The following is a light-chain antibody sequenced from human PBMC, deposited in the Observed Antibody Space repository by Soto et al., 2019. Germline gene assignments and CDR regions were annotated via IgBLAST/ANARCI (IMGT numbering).Light chain of an antibody. Sequence: QSALTQPASMSGSPGQSISISCSGTSGDVGGYNYVSWYQQHPGKAPKLMIYDVSNRPSGVSNRFSGSKSGNTASLTISGLQTKDEADYYCSSYTSSSTLVVFGGGTKLTVL. CDR3: SSYTSSSTLVV. J-gene: IGLJ3*02. CDR1: SGDVGGYNY. V-gene: IGLV2-14*01. CDR2: DVS.